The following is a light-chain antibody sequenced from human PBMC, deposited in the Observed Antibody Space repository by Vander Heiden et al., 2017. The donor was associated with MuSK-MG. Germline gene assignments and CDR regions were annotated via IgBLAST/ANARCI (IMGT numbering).Light chain of an antibody. J-gene: IGLJ2*01. Sequence: QSVLTQPPSASGTPGPRVTIPCSGSSSNIGSNYVYWYQQLPGTAPKLLIYRNNQRPSWVPDRFSGSKSGTSASLAISGLRSEDEADYYCAAWDDSLSGQVFGGGTKLTVL. CDR3: AAWDDSLSGQV. CDR1: SSNIGSNY. V-gene: IGLV1-47*01. CDR2: RNN.